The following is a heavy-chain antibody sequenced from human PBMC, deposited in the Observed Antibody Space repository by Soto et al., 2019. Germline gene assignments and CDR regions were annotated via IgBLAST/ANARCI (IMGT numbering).Heavy chain of an antibody. J-gene: IGHJ5*02. CDR1: GGNFTSYA. Sequence: QVQLVQSGAEVKKPGSSVKVSCKASGGNFTSYAISWVRQAPGQGLEFMGGIVPLFGTTNYAHKFRGRVTITADESTSTVYMELSSLTSEETAVYYCAKASGRSWYNWFDPWGQGTLVTVST. D-gene: IGHD6-13*01. CDR2: IVPLFGTT. V-gene: IGHV1-69*01. CDR3: AKASGRSWYNWFDP.